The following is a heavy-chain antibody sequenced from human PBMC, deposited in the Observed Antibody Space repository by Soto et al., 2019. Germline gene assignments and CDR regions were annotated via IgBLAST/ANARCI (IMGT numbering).Heavy chain of an antibody. J-gene: IGHJ4*02. V-gene: IGHV4-59*11. CDR2: IHYTGST. CDR1: GGSIISHY. Sequence: QVQLQESGPGLVKPWETLSLTCSVSGGSIISHYWSWIRQPPGKGLEWIGYIHYTGSTDYNPSLQCRRTIAVDTSKNQFTLKLSSVTAADTAVYYCARGGWSLDYWGQGTLVTVSS. D-gene: IGHD2-15*01. CDR3: ARGGWSLDY.